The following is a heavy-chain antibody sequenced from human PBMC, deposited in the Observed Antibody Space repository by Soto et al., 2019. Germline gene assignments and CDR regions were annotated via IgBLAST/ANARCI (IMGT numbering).Heavy chain of an antibody. D-gene: IGHD1-26*01. CDR3: ARGGSGSYGY. CDR1: GFTLILYA. J-gene: IGHJ4*02. V-gene: IGHV3-23*01. CDR2: ISGSGGST. Sequence: GGSLSLPFAASGFTLILYAMFWVRQAPGKGLEWVSAISGSGGSTYYADSVKGRFTISRDNSKNTLYLQMNSLRAEDTAVYYCARGGSGSYGYWGQGTLVTVSS.